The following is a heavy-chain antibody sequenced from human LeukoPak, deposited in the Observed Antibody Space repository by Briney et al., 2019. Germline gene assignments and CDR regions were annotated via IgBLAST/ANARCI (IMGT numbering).Heavy chain of an antibody. CDR2: VYYSGTT. V-gene: IGHV4-59*01. CDR3: AREDPQTRVPEGMDV. D-gene: IGHD4/OR15-4a*01. CDR1: GGSISYYY. J-gene: IGHJ6*02. Sequence: SETLSLTCTVSGGSISYYYWSWIRQSPGKGLEWIGYVYYSGTTNYNPPLKSRVTISVDTSKNQFSLQLRSVTAADTAVYYCAREDPQTRVPEGMDVWGQGTTVTVSS.